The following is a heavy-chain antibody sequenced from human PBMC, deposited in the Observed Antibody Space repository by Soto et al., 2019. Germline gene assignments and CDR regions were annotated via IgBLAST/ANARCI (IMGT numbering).Heavy chain of an antibody. Sequence: QVQLVQSGAEVKKPGSSVKVSCKASGGTFSSYAISWVRQAPGQGLEWMGGIIPIFGTANYAQKFQGRVTITADESTSKASMELISLRSEDTAVYYSASTPYCSGGSCYLFWFDPWGQVTLVTVSS. CDR3: ASTPYCSGGSCYLFWFDP. CDR2: IIPIFGTA. V-gene: IGHV1-69*01. J-gene: IGHJ5*02. CDR1: GGTFSSYA. D-gene: IGHD2-15*01.